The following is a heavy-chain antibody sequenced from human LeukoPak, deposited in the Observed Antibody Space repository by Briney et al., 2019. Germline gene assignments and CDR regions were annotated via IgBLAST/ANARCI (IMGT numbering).Heavy chain of an antibody. D-gene: IGHD6-25*01. Sequence: GGSLRLSCSASGFTFSSYAMHWVRQAPGKGLEYVSAISSNGGSTYYADSVKGRFTISRDNSKNTLYLQMSSLRAEDTAVYYCMKDPARPDYYYYGMDVWGQGTTVTVSS. CDR3: MKDPARPDYYYYGMDV. V-gene: IGHV3-64D*06. J-gene: IGHJ6*02. CDR2: ISSNGGST. CDR1: GFTFSSYA.